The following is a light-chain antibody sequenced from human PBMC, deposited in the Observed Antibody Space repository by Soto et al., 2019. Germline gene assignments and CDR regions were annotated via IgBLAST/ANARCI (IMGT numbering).Light chain of an antibody. J-gene: IGKJ1*01. Sequence: DIQMTQSPSSLSASVGDRVTSTCRSSQGISNYVAWYQQKPGKVPKLLIYAASTLQSGVPSRFSGSGSGTDFTLTISSLQPEDVATYYCQKYNSALTWTVGQGNKVEIK. CDR2: AAS. V-gene: IGKV1-27*01. CDR1: QGISNY. CDR3: QKYNSALTWT.